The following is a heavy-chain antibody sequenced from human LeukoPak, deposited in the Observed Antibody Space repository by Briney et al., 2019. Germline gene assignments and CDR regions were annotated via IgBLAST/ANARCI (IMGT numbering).Heavy chain of an antibody. CDR3: ARDGFHFYGLDV. V-gene: IGHV3-48*03. CDR1: GFTVSSNY. D-gene: IGHD2-2*03. CDR2: ISSIVTTV. Sequence: GGSLRLSCAASGFTVSSNYMNWVRQAPGKGLEWVSYISSIVTTVYYADSVKGRFTISRDNARNSLYLHMNSLRAEDTAVYYCARDGFHFYGLDVWGQGTTVTVSS. J-gene: IGHJ6*02.